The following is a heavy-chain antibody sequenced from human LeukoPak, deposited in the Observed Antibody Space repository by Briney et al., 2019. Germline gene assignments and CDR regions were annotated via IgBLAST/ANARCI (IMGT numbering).Heavy chain of an antibody. CDR2: INPNSGGT. CDR1: GYTFTGYY. V-gene: IGHV1-2*02. CDR3: ARDGGIVVPAAIVVAFDI. J-gene: IGHJ3*02. D-gene: IGHD2-2*02. Sequence: ASVKVSCKASGYTFTGYYMHWVRQAPGQGLEWMGWINPNSGGTNYAQKFQGRVTMTRDTSISTAYMELSRLRSDDTAVYYCARDGGIVVPAAIVVAFDIWGQGTMVTVSS.